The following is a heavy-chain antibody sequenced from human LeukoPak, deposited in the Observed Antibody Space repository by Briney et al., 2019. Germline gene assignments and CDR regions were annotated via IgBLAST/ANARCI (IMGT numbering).Heavy chain of an antibody. J-gene: IGHJ4*02. V-gene: IGHV3-23*01. CDR1: GFTFSAYA. CDR2: ISGGGGTT. CDR3: AKDYSGYGDLRFDY. Sequence: GGSLRLLCAASGFTFSAYAMSWVHQAPGKGLEWVSAISGGGGTTYYADSVKGRFTISRDDSKNTLYLQMNSLRAEDTAVYYCAKDYSGYGDLRFDYWGQGTLVTVSS. D-gene: IGHD4-17*01.